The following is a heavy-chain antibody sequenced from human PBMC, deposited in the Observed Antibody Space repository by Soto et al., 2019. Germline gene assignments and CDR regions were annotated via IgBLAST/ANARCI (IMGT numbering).Heavy chain of an antibody. V-gene: IGHV3-30*18. CDR2: ISYDGSNK. Sequence: GGSLRLSCAASGFTFSSYGMHWVRQAPGKGLEWVAVISYDGSNKYYADSVKGRFTISRDNSKNTLYLQMNSLRAEDTAVYYCAKDFWFDDAFDIWGQGIMVTVSS. D-gene: IGHD3-10*01. CDR1: GFTFSSYG. J-gene: IGHJ3*02. CDR3: AKDFWFDDAFDI.